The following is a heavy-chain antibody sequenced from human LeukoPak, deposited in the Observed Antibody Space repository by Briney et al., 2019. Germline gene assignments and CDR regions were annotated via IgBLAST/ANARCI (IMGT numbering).Heavy chain of an antibody. J-gene: IGHJ4*02. CDR2: IYTSGST. V-gene: IGHV4-4*07. CDR1: GGSISSYY. CDR3: ASELSGGIFNSVIGPLKN. D-gene: IGHD4-23*01. Sequence: SETLSLTCTVSGGSISSYYWSWIRQPAGKGLEWSGRIYTSGSTNYNPSLKSRVTMSVDTSKNQFSLKLSSVTAADTAVYYCASELSGGIFNSVIGPLKNWGQRTLVTVSS.